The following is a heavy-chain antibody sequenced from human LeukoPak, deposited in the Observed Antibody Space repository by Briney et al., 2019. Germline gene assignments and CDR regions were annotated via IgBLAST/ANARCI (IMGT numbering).Heavy chain of an antibody. V-gene: IGHV1-8*03. J-gene: IGHJ2*01. D-gene: IGHD5-24*01. CDR2: MTPNSGHT. CDR1: GHTFTSYD. Sequence: ASVKVSCKASGHTFTSYDINWVRQATGQGLEWMGWMTPNSGHTAYAQKFQGRVTITRNTSITTAYMELSSLRSEDTAVYYCARGRDGYNFGYFDLWGRGTLVTASS. CDR3: ARGRDGYNFGYFDL.